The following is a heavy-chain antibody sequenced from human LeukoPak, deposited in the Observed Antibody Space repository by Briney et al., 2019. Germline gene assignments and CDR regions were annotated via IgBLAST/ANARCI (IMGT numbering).Heavy chain of an antibody. CDR1: GGSISSGGYY. V-gene: IGHV4-31*03. D-gene: IGHD3-10*01. CDR3: ARYMVRGVYYYGMDV. J-gene: IGHJ6*02. CDR2: IYYSGST. Sequence: SQTLSLTRTVSGGSISSGGYYWSWIRQHPGKGLEWIGYIYYSGSTYYNPSLKSRVTISVDTSKNQFSLKLSSVTAADTAVYYCARYMVRGVYYYGMDVWGQGTTVTVSS.